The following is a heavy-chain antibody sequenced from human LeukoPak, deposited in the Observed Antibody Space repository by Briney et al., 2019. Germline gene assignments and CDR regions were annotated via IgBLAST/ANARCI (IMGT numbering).Heavy chain of an antibody. CDR1: GFTFSDYN. D-gene: IGHD2-15*01. CDR2: ISRSGSTK. Sequence: GGSLRLSRAASGFTFSDYNMRWIRQAPGKGLEWVSSISRSGSTKYYADSVKGRFTISRDNAKNSLFLQMNSLRAEDTAVYYCARVLRYCSGGNCYSGGLGYMDVWGKGTTVTIS. J-gene: IGHJ6*03. CDR3: ARVLRYCSGGNCYSGGLGYMDV. V-gene: IGHV3-11*01.